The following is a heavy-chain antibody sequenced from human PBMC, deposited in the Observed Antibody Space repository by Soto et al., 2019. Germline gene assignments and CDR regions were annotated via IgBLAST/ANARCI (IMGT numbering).Heavy chain of an antibody. D-gene: IGHD5-12*01. CDR1: GYILTGYY. Sequence: ASVKVSCKASGYILTGYYMHWVRQAPGQGLEWMGWINPKSGVTKALQKFQGRIALTRDTSISTFYMELSSLTSDDTAVYYCARDRGQNSVYIWGKGTMV. J-gene: IGHJ4*02. CDR3: ARDRGQNSVYI. CDR2: INPKSGVT. V-gene: IGHV1-2*02.